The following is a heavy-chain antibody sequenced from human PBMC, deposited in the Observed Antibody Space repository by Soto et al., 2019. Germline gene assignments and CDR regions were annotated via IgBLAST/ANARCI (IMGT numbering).Heavy chain of an antibody. CDR2: IGGSGGST. Sequence: EVQLVESGGGLVQPGGSLRLSCAASGFTFSIHEMNWVRQAPGKGLEWVSSIGGSGGSTNYADSVKGRFTISRDNSKNTLYLQMSSLRAEDTAVYYCAKGYVSTGHFDYWGQGTLVTVSS. D-gene: IGHD3-9*01. V-gene: IGHV3-23*04. CDR1: GFTFSIHE. CDR3: AKGYVSTGHFDY. J-gene: IGHJ4*02.